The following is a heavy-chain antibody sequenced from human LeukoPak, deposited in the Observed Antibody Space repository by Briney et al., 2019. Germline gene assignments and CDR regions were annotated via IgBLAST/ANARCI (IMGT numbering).Heavy chain of an antibody. J-gene: IGHJ4*02. CDR3: ARVGGSYYGGHYYFDY. Sequence: GASVKVSCKASGYTFTGYYMHWVRQAPGQGLEWMGWINPNSGGTNYAQKFQGRVTMTRDTSISTAYMELSRLRSDDTAVYYCARVGGSYYGGHYYFDYWGQGTLVTVSS. CDR1: GYTFTGYY. D-gene: IGHD1-26*01. CDR2: INPNSGGT. V-gene: IGHV1-2*02.